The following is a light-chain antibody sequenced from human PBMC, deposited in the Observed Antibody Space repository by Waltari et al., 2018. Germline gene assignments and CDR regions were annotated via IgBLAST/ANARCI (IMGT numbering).Light chain of an antibody. CDR2: GAS. V-gene: IGKV3-15*01. Sequence: EIVMTQSPAPLSVSPGERATLSGRASQSVSSNLAWYQQKPGQAPRLLIYGASTRATGIPARFSGSGSGTEFTLTISSLQSEDFAVYYCQQYNNWPPTFGQGTKVEIK. J-gene: IGKJ1*01. CDR3: QQYNNWPPT. CDR1: QSVSSN.